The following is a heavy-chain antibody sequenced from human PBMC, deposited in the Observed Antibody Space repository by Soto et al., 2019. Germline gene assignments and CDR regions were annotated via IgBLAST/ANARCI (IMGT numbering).Heavy chain of an antibody. D-gene: IGHD6-13*01. J-gene: IGHJ4*02. CDR1: GGPISSSSYY. V-gene: IGHV4-39*01. CDR2: IYYSGST. Sequence: PSETLSLTCTVSGGPISSSSYYWGWIRQPPGKGLEWIGSIYYSGSTYYNPSLKSRVTISVDTSKNQFSLKLSSVTAADTAVYYCASQKYSSSWPPFDYWGQGALVTVSS. CDR3: ASQKYSSSWPPFDY.